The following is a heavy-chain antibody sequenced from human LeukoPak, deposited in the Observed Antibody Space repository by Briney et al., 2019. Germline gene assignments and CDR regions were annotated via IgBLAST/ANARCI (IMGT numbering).Heavy chain of an antibody. CDR2: IHSRSNYI. D-gene: IGHD2-15*01. V-gene: IGHV3-21*01. Sequence: PGGSLRLSCAASGFTFSSYSMNWVRQAPGKGLEWVSSIHSRSNYIYYADSVKGRFTISRDNAKNSLYLQMNSLRAEDTAVYYCARVTVVVAAAPDCWGQGTLVTVSS. CDR3: ARVTVVVAAAPDC. CDR1: GFTFSSYS. J-gene: IGHJ4*02.